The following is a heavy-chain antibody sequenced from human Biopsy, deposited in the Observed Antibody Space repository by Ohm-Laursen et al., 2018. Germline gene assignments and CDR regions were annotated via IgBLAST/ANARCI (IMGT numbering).Heavy chain of an antibody. V-gene: IGHV1-18*04. D-gene: IGHD3-10*01. CDR3: TRDRHYASGSYAGMDV. J-gene: IGHJ6*02. CDR2: VNGYNGNT. CDR1: GYTFTGYH. Sequence: GATVKISCKASGYTFTGYHVHWVRQAPGQGLEWMGWVNGYNGNTVYPQNHQGRVTLTTDTSTSTAYMELRSLRSDDTAIYYCTRDRHYASGSYAGMDVWGQGTTVTVSS.